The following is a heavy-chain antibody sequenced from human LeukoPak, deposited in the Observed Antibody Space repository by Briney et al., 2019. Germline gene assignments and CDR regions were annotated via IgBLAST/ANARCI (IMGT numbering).Heavy chain of an antibody. V-gene: IGHV1-69*05. CDR1: GGTFSSYA. CDR2: ITPIFGTA. J-gene: IGHJ4*02. Sequence: SVKVSCKASGGTFSSYAISWVRQAPGQGLEWMGGITPIFGTANYAQKFQGRVTITTDESTSTAYMELSSLRSEDTAVYYCARRYCSSTSCYADSGYEYFDYWGQGTLVTVSS. D-gene: IGHD2-2*01. CDR3: ARRYCSSTSCYADSGYEYFDY.